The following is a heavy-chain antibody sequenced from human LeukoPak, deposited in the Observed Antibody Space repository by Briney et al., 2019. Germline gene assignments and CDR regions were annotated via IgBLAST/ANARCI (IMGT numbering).Heavy chain of an antibody. CDR3: ARGPDA. CDR1: GDSISGSNYH. Sequence: SETLSLTCTVSGDSISGSNYHWGWIRQPPGKGLEWLGTVHHTGRAFYNPSLRGRTTVSVDTSKNEFSLKLTSVTAADTAVYYCARGPDAWGQGILVIVSS. V-gene: IGHV4-39*07. J-gene: IGHJ5*02. CDR2: VHHTGRA.